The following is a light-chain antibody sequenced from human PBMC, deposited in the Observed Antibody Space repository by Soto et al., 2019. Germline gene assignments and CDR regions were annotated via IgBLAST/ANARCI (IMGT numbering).Light chain of an antibody. V-gene: IGKV3-20*01. J-gene: IGKJ4*01. CDR1: QSVSSSY. CDR3: QQYGSSPLT. CDR2: GAS. Sequence: EIVLTQSPGTLSLSPGERGTLSCRASQSVSSSYLAWYQQKPGQAPRLLIYGASSRATGIPDRFSGSGSGTDFTLTISRLEPEDFAVYYCQQYGSSPLTFGGGTTVEIK.